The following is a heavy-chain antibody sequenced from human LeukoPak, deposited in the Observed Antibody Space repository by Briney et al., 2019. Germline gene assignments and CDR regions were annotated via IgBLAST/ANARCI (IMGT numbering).Heavy chain of an antibody. Sequence: GGSLRLSCAASGFTFSSYGMSWVRQAPGKGLEWVSAISGSGGSTYYADSVKGRFTISRDNSKNTLYLQMNSLRAEDTAVYYCAKEGDWSSSWFVWPHYWGQGTLVTVSS. D-gene: IGHD6-13*01. CDR2: ISGSGGST. J-gene: IGHJ4*02. CDR3: AKEGDWSSSWFVWPHY. V-gene: IGHV3-23*01. CDR1: GFTFSSYG.